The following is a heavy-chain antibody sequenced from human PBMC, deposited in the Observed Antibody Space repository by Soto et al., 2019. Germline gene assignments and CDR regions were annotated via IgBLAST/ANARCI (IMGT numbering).Heavy chain of an antibody. Sequence: EVQLVESGGGLVKPGGSLRLSCAASGFTFSSYSMNWVRQAPGKGLEWVSSISSSSSYIYYADSVKGRFTISRDNAKNSLYLQMNGLRAEDTAVYYCARIFYDYGDYVDYWGQGTLVTVSS. V-gene: IGHV3-21*01. D-gene: IGHD4-17*01. CDR2: ISSSSSYI. CDR3: ARIFYDYGDYVDY. CDR1: GFTFSSYS. J-gene: IGHJ4*02.